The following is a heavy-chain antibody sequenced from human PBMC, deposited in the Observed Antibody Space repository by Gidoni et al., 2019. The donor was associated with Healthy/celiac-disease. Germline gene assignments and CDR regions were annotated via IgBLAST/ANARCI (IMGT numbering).Heavy chain of an antibody. Sequence: QVQLQESGPGLVKPSQTLSLTCPVSGGSISSGSYYWSWIRQPAGKGLEWIGRIYTSGSTNYNPSLKSRVTMSVDTSKNQFSLKLSSVTAADTAVYYCASVSGWLPGWFDPWGQGTLVTVSS. V-gene: IGHV4-61*02. D-gene: IGHD6-19*01. CDR1: GGSISSGSYY. CDR3: ASVSGWLPGWFDP. CDR2: IYTSGST. J-gene: IGHJ5*02.